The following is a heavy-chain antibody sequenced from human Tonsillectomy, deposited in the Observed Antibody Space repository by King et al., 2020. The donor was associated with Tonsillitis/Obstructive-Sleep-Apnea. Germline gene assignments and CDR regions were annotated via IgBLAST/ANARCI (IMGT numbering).Heavy chain of an antibody. V-gene: IGHV3-53*01. Sequence: VQLVESGGGLIQPGGSLRLSCAASGFTVSSNYMNWVRQAPGKGLEWVSVIYSGGSTYYADSVKGRFTISRDSSKNTLYLQMNSLRADDTAVYYCAREYCSSTSCYGMVDAFDIWGQGTMVTVSS. J-gene: IGHJ3*02. CDR3: AREYCSSTSCYGMVDAFDI. D-gene: IGHD2-2*01. CDR2: IYSGGST. CDR1: GFTVSSNY.